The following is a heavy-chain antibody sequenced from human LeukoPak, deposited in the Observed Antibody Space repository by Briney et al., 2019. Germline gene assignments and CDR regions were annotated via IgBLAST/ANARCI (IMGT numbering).Heavy chain of an antibody. V-gene: IGHV3-23*01. J-gene: IGHJ6*03. Sequence: PGGSLRLSCAASGFTFNNYAMSWVRQAPGKGLEWVSVISGNDGNTFYADSVKGRFTISRDNAKNSLYLQMNSLRAEDTAVYYCARDGANYGSGSDYYYYYYMDVWGKGTTVTVSS. CDR1: GFTFNNYA. CDR2: ISGNDGNT. CDR3: ARDGANYGSGSDYYYYYYMDV. D-gene: IGHD3-10*01.